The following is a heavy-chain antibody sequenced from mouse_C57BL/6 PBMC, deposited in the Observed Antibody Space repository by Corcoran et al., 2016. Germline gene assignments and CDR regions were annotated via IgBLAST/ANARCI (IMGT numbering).Heavy chain of an antibody. CDR3: ARDYYGSSSYYFYY. CDR2: IYPGDGDT. V-gene: IGHV1-80*01. CDR1: GYAFSSYW. Sequence: QVQLQQSGAELVKPGASVKISCKASGYAFSSYWMNWVKQRPGKGLEWIGQIYPGDGDTNYNGKFKGKATLTADKSSSTAYMQLSSLTSEDSAVYFCARDYYGSSSYYFYYWGQGTTLTVSS. J-gene: IGHJ2*01. D-gene: IGHD1-1*01.